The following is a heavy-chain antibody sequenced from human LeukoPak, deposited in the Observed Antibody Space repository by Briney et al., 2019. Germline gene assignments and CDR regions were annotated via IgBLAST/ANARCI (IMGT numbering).Heavy chain of an antibody. D-gene: IGHD3-10*01. CDR1: GFTFSSYA. CDR3: AKPRPCITMVRGVPGY. CDR2: ISGSGGST. V-gene: IGHV3-23*01. Sequence: GGSLRLSCAASGFTFSSYAMSWVRQAPGKGLEWVSAISGSGGSTYYADSVKGRFTISRDNSKNTLYLQMNSLRAEDTAVYYCAKPRPCITMVRGVPGYWGQGTLVTVSS. J-gene: IGHJ4*02.